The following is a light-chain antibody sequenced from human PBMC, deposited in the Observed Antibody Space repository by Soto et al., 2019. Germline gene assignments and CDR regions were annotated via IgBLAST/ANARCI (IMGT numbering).Light chain of an antibody. Sequence: IVLTQSPCTLSLSPLERATLSCMSSQSVSSSRLAWYQQRPGQAPRLLIYGASIRATDIPARFIGSGSGTEFTLTISSLESEDFAVYYCQQYINWPRTFGQGTKVDIK. CDR1: QSVSSS. V-gene: IGKV3-15*01. J-gene: IGKJ1*01. CDR2: GAS. CDR3: QQYINWPRT.